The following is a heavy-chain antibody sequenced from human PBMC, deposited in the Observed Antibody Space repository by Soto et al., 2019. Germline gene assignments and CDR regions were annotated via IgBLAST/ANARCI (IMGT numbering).Heavy chain of an antibody. Sequence: EVQLVESGGGLVKPGGSLRLSCAGSGFSVNNAWMTWVRQAPGQGLECVARIKKKTDGGTTDYAAPVKGRFTISRDDSTNTLYLQMNSLKTEDTAVYYCATEIGTIDYWGQGALVTVSS. J-gene: IGHJ4*02. CDR2: IKKKTDGGTT. CDR1: GFSVNNAW. V-gene: IGHV3-15*01. CDR3: ATEIGTIDY.